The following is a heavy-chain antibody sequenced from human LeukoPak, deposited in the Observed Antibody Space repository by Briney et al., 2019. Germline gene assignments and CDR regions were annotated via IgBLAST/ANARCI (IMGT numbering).Heavy chain of an antibody. CDR1: GYTFTGYY. V-gene: IGHV1-2*02. CDR2: INPNSGGT. Sequence: ASVTVSCKASGYTFTGYYMHWVRQVPGQGLGWMGWINPNSGGTNYAQKFQGRVTMTRDTSISTAYMELSRLRSDDTAVYYCARGHYDILTGYYSDYWGQGTLVTVSS. J-gene: IGHJ4*02. CDR3: ARGHYDILTGYYSDY. D-gene: IGHD3-9*01.